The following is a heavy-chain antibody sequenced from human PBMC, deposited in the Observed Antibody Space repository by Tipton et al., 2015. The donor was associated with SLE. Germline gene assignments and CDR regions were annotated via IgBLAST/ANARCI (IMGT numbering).Heavy chain of an antibody. CDR2: IYYSGST. D-gene: IGHD3-10*01. J-gene: IGHJ6*03. CDR3: ARAPSGSGSFYYFYYMDV. V-gene: IGHV4-59*01. Sequence: LRLSCTVSGGSISSYYWSWIRQPPGKGLEWIGYIYYSGSTNYNPSLKSRVAISVDTSKNQFSLKLSSVTAADTAVYHCARAPSGSGSFYYFYYMDVWAKGPRSPSP. CDR1: GGSISSYY.